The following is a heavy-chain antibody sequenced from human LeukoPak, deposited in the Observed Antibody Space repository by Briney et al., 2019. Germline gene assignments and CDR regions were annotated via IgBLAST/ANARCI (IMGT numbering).Heavy chain of an antibody. Sequence: GGSLRLSCAASGFTFSSYAMSWVRQAPGEGLEWVSYISSSSSMIYYADSVKGRFTISRDNAKNTLYLQMKSLRDEDTAIYYCARDYGDLPARVPYFDYWGQGTLVTVSS. D-gene: IGHD4-17*01. CDR1: GFTFSSYA. V-gene: IGHV3-48*02. CDR3: ARDYGDLPARVPYFDY. J-gene: IGHJ4*02. CDR2: ISSSSSMI.